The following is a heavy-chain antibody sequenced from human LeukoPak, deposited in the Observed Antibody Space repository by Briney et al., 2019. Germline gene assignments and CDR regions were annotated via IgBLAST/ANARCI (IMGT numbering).Heavy chain of an antibody. CDR3: ARDRGSSPRAYYYYYMDV. CDR2: INPNSSGT. V-gene: IGHV1-2*02. CDR1: GYTFTGYY. Sequence: ASVKVSCKASGYTFTGYYMHWVRQAPGQGLEWMGWINPNSSGTNYAQKYQGRVTMTRDTSISTAYMELSRLRSDDTAVYYCARDRGSSPRAYYYYYMDVWGKGTTVTVSS. D-gene: IGHD6-6*01. J-gene: IGHJ6*03.